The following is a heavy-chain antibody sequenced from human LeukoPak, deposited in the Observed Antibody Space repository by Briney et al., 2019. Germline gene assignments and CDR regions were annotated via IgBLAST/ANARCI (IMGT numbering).Heavy chain of an antibody. Sequence: PSETLSLTCSVTGDFFSGGTSVWAWIPQPPGKGVEWIGNIYYGGSTHYSPSLESRVTISVDTSRNQFSLRLSSVTAADTAVYYCARAYGQTTDSNWIDPWGQGTLVIVSS. CDR1: GDFFSGGTSV. CDR2: IYYGGST. J-gene: IGHJ5*02. D-gene: IGHD4-17*01. CDR3: ARAYGQTTDSNWIDP. V-gene: IGHV4-39*07.